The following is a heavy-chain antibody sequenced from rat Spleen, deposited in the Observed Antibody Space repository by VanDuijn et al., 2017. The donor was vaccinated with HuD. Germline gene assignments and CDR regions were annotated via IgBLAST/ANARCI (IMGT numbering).Heavy chain of an antibody. J-gene: IGHJ2*01. Sequence: EVQLVESDGGLVQPGRSLKLSCAASGFTFSDYYMAWVRQAPTKGLEWVATISYDGGGTYYPDSVQGRFTISRDNTKSTLYLQMDSLKSEDTASYYCVRHGYTRYYFDYWGQGVMVTVSS. V-gene: IGHV5-29*01. D-gene: IGHD1-9*01. CDR3: VRHGYTRYYFDY. CDR2: ISYDGGGT. CDR1: GFTFSDYY.